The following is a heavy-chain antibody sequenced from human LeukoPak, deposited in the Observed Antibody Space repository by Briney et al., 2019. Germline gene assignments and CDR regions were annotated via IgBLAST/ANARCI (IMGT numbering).Heavy chain of an antibody. V-gene: IGHV3-21*01. CDR2: ISSSSNYI. CDR3: ARESTGAYAFDI. CDR1: EFTFSGYS. D-gene: IGHD2-2*01. J-gene: IGHJ3*02. Sequence: PGGSLRLSCAASEFTFSGYSMNWVRQAPGKGLEWVSSISSSSNYIYYADSVKGRFTISRDNAKNSLYLQMNSLRVEDTAVHYCARESTGAYAFDIWGQGTMVTVSS.